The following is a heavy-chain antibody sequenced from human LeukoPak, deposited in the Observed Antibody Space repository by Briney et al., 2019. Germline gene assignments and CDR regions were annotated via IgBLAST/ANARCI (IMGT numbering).Heavy chain of an antibody. CDR2: IYHSGNT. CDR1: GFTISSYY. D-gene: IGHD3-3*01. Sequence: GGSLRLSCAASGFTISSYYMAWVRQAPGKGLEWVSVIYHSGNTDYADSVKGRFTISRDNSKNTVYLQMSSLRAEDTAVYYCAKSPAYYDFWSGHPRGYWGQGTLVTVSS. J-gene: IGHJ4*02. V-gene: IGHV3-53*01. CDR3: AKSPAYYDFWSGHPRGY.